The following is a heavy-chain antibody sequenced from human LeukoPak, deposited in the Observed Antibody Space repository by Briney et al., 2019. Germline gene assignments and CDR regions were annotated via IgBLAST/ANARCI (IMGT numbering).Heavy chain of an antibody. CDR2: IYYSGST. CDR3: ARDGVANWFDP. D-gene: IGHD3-3*01. CDR1: GGSFSGYY. Sequence: SETLSLTCAVYGGSFSGYYWSWIRQPPGKGLEWIGYIYYSGSTNYNPSLKSRVTISVDTSKNQFSLKLSSVTAADTAVYYCARDGVANWFDPWGQGTLVTVSS. V-gene: IGHV4-59*01. J-gene: IGHJ5*02.